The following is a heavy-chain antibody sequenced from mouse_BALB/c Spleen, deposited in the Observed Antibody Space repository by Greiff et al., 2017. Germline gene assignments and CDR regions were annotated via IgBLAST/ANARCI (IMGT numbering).Heavy chain of an antibody. V-gene: IGHV5-9-3*01. J-gene: IGHJ4*01. CDR2: ISSGGSYT. CDR1: GFTFSSYA. D-gene: IGHD2-3*01. Sequence: EVKLMESGGGLVKPGGSLKLSCAASGFTFSSYAMSWVRQTPEKRLEWVATISSGGSYTYYPDSVKGRFTISRDNAKNTLYLQMSSLRSEDTAMYYCARRRDDGYWGAMDYWGQGTSVTVSS. CDR3: ARRRDDGYWGAMDY.